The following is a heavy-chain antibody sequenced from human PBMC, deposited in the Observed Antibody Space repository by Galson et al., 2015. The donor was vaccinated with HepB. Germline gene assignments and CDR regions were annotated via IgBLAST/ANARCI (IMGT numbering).Heavy chain of an antibody. Sequence: SVKVSCKASGYTFSSYSITWVRQAPGQGLEWVGWISPHNRYTNYAQNFQGRVTMTTDTSTTTAYMELRSLRSDDTAVYYCARGALVVAVGATQNNWFAPWVRGTLVTVSS. CDR3: ARGALVVAVGATQNNWFAP. D-gene: IGHD2-15*01. CDR2: ISPHNRYT. V-gene: IGHV1-18*01. CDR1: GYTFSSYS. J-gene: IGHJ5*02.